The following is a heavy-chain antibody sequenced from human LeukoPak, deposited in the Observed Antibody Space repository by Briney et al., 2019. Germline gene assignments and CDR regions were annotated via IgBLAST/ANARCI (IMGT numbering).Heavy chain of an antibody. CDR2: ISGSGGST. J-gene: IGHJ5*02. CDR3: AKDPRYRGGENWFDP. CDR1: GFTFDNYA. D-gene: IGHD2-21*01. V-gene: IGHV3-23*01. Sequence: PGGSLRLSCAASGFTFDNYAMSWVRQAPGKGLEWVSAISGSGGSTYYADSVKGRFTISRDNSKNTLYLQMNSLRAEDTAVYYCAKDPRYRGGENWFDPWGQGTLVTVSS.